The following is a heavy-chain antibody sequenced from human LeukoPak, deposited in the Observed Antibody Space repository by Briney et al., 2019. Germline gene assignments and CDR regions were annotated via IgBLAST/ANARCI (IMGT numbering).Heavy chain of an antibody. J-gene: IGHJ5*02. CDR3: ARDVDWFDP. D-gene: IGHD2-15*01. CDR1: GFTFSSYA. CDR2: VSGSAGST. V-gene: IGHV3-23*01. Sequence: GGSLRLSCAASGFTFSSYAMSWVRRAPGKGLEWVSGVSGSAGSTYYADSVKGRFTISRDNSKNTLYLQMNSLRAEDTAVYYCARDVDWFDPWGQGTLVTVSS.